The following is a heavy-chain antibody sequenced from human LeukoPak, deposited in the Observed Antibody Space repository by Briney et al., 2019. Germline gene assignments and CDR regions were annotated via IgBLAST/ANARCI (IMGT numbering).Heavy chain of an antibody. D-gene: IGHD1-26*01. V-gene: IGHV3-21*01. CDR3: ARDGSHSGSYSD. J-gene: IGHJ4*02. CDR1: GFTFSSYS. CDR2: ISSSSSYK. Sequence: GGSLRLSCAASGFTFSSYSMNWVRQAPGKGLEWVSSISSSSSYKYYADSVKGRFTISRDNAKNSLYLQMNSLRAEDTAVYYCARDGSHSGSYSDWGQGTLVTVSS.